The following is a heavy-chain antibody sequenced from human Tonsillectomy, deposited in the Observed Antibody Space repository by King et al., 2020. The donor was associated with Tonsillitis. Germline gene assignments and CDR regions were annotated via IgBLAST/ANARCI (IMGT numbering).Heavy chain of an antibody. CDR1: GFTFSSNG. J-gene: IGHJ3*02. V-gene: IGHV3-30*02. Sequence: VQLVESGGGVVQPGGSLRLACAASGFTFSSNGMHWVRQAPGKGLEWVAFIRYDGSDKYYADFVKGRFTIFRDNSKNMLYLQMNSLRAEDTAVYYCAKDLSERGSYPNAFDIWGQGTMVTVSS. D-gene: IGHD3-16*02. CDR3: AKDLSERGSYPNAFDI. CDR2: IRYDGSDK.